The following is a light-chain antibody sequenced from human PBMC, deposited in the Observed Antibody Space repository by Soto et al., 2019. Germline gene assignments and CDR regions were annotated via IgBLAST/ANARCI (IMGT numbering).Light chain of an antibody. CDR2: ATS. Sequence: ELVLTQSPGSLSLSPGARDTISCRASQMITPSYSAWYQQKPGQAPRLLIYATSNRASGVPDRFSGSGSVTDFSLTISRLDPEDFAVYFCQQYGSFTWTFDQGTKVEIK. V-gene: IGKV3-20*01. CDR1: QMITPSY. CDR3: QQYGSFTWT. J-gene: IGKJ1*01.